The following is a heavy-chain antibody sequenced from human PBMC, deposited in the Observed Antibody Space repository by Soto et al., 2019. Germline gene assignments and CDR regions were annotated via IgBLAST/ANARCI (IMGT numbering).Heavy chain of an antibody. J-gene: IGHJ4*02. CDR3: TSAERIVEAGLTDS. D-gene: IGHD6-19*01. CDR1: GFTFSVSA. V-gene: IGHV3-73*01. CDR2: IRSKAASYAT. Sequence: EVPLVESGGGSVQPGGSLTLSCAASGFTFSVSAIHWVRQASGKGLEWVGRIRSKAASYATAYAASVKGRFNISRDDLDNTAYLQMNSLKTEDTAVYYCTSAERIVEAGLTDSWGQGTLVTVSS.